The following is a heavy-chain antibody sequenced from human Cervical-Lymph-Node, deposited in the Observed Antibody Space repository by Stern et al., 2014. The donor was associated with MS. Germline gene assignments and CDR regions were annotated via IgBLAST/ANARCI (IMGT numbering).Heavy chain of an antibody. CDR2: IYWGAAT. J-gene: IGHJ4*02. CDR3: VHPTKADSTSFDQ. D-gene: IGHD2/OR15-2a*01. CDR1: GFSLSTRGVG. Sequence: QVTLRESGPTLVKPTQTLTLTCTFSGFSLSTRGVGVGWIRQPPGKALEWLAIIYWGAATRYSPSLKSRPTNTKDTSKSQVVLTLTNVDPADTATYYCVHPTKADSTSFDQWGQGTLVTVSS. V-gene: IGHV2-5*02.